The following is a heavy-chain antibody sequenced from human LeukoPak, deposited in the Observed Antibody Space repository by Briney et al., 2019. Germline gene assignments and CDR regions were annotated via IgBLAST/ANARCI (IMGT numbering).Heavy chain of an antibody. CDR2: ISGSGGST. V-gene: IGHV3-23*01. J-gene: IGHJ6*02. Sequence: GGSLRLSCVASGFTFSNYGMSWVRQAPGEGLEWVSAISGSGGSTYYADSVKGRFTISRDNSKNTLYLQMNSLRAEDTAVYYCAKSPYSYGFGYYYYGMDVWGQGTTVTVSS. CDR3: AKSPYSYGFGYYYYGMDV. CDR1: GFTFSNYG. D-gene: IGHD5-18*01.